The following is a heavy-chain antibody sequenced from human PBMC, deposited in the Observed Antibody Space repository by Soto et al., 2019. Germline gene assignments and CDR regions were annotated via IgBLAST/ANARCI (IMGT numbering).Heavy chain of an antibody. CDR2: ISAYNGKR. V-gene: IGHV1-18*01. Sequence: QGQLLQSGDEVKKPGASVRVSCRASGYDFTSYGISWVRQAPGQGLEWVSWISAYNGKRDTAQKFQGRVTMTLDTSTDTAHMELGDLTSADTAVYYGARGRIVASIHDAVEIWGQGTMVAVSS. J-gene: IGHJ3*02. CDR3: ARGRIVASIHDAVEI. CDR1: GYDFTSYG. D-gene: IGHD2-21*01.